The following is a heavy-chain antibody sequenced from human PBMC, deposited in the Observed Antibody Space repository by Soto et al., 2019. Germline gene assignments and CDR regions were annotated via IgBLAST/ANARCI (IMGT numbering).Heavy chain of an antibody. CDR3: AKGFWGDY. CDR1: GFTFSSHD. CDR2: VSGGGIT. V-gene: IGHV3-23*01. J-gene: IGHJ4*02. D-gene: IGHD3-16*01. Sequence: EVQLLESGGGLVQPGGSLRLSCSASGFTFSSHDMIWVRQAPGEGLEWVSGVSGGGITSYADSEKGRFTISRDKSRNTLYLQMNSLRVEDTAVYYCAKGFWGDYWGQGTLVTVSS.